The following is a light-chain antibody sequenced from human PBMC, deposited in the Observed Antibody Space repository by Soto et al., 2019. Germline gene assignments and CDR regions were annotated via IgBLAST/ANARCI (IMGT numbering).Light chain of an antibody. Sequence: QTVVTQPPSASGTPGQRVTITCSGSSSNIGRNTVNWYQQLPGTAPKLLIYSNNQRPSGVPDRFSGSKSGTSASLAISGLQSEDEADYYCAPWDDNLNGPLFGGGTKLTVL. CDR1: SSNIGRNT. V-gene: IGLV1-44*01. CDR3: APWDDNLNGPL. CDR2: SNN. J-gene: IGLJ2*01.